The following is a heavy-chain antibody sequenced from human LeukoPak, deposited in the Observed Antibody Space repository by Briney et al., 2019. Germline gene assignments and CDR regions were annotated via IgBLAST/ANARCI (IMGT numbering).Heavy chain of an antibody. D-gene: IGHD2-15*01. CDR2: IIPIFGTV. CDR3: ARTPFVVTVAYNWFDP. Sequence: SVKVSCKASGGTFSSYAISWVRQAPGQGLEWMGGIIPIFGTVNYAQKFQGRVTITADESTSTAYMELSSLRSEDTAVYYCARTPFVVTVAYNWFDPWGQGTLVTVSS. V-gene: IGHV1-69*13. J-gene: IGHJ5*02. CDR1: GGTFSSYA.